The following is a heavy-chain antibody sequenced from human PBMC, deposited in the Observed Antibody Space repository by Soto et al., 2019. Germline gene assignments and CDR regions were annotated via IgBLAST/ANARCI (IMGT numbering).Heavy chain of an antibody. D-gene: IGHD2-2*01. Sequence: GGSLRLSCAASGFTVSSNYMSWVRQAPGKGLEWVSVIYSGGSTYYADSVKGRFTISRDNSKNTLYLQMNSLRAEDTAVYYCARRGDIVVVPAASSGAAFDIWGQGTMVTVSS. J-gene: IGHJ3*02. CDR3: ARRGDIVVVPAASSGAAFDI. CDR2: IYSGGST. V-gene: IGHV3-66*01. CDR1: GFTVSSNY.